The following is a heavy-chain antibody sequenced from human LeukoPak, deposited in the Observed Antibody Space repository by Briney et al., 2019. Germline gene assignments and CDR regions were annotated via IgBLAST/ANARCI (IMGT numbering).Heavy chain of an antibody. CDR1: GFTFSTSW. CDR3: ASGYYSGWYVPYY. D-gene: IGHD6-19*01. J-gene: IGHJ4*02. Sequence: GGSLRLSCAASGFTFSTSWMIWVRQAPGKGLEWVANIKEDGSEKYYVDSVKGRFTISRDNAKNSLYLQMNSLRAEDTAVYYCASGYYSGWYVPYYWGQGTLVTVSS. V-gene: IGHV3-7*01. CDR2: IKEDGSEK.